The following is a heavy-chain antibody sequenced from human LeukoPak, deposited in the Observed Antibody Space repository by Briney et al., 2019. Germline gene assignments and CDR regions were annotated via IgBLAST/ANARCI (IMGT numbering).Heavy chain of an antibody. CDR3: ATRGD. CDR2: INHSGST. J-gene: IGHJ4*02. Sequence: SETLSLTCTVSGGSISSSSYYWGWIRQPPGKGLEWIGEINHSGSTNYNPSLKSRVTISVDTSKNQFSLKLTSVTAADTAVYYCATRGDWGQGTLVTVSS. CDR1: GGSISSSSYY. V-gene: IGHV4-39*07.